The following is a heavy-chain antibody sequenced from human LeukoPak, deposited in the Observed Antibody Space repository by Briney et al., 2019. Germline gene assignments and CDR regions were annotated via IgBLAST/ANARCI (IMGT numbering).Heavy chain of an antibody. CDR1: GFPFSSDA. CDR2: ISGSTGST. CDR3: AKCSTPGYTSGWCSWIDP. D-gene: IGHD6-19*01. J-gene: IGHJ5*02. Sequence: PGGSLRLSCAGSGFPFSSDAMNWVRQAPGKGLEWVASISGSTGSTQYADSVKGRFTVSRDNSKNTLYLQMNSLRADDTAVYYCAKCSTPGYTSGWCSWIDPWSQGTLVTVSS. V-gene: IGHV3-23*01.